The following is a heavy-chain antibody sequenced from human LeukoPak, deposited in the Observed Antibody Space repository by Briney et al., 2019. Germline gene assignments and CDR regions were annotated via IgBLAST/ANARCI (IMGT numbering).Heavy chain of an antibody. D-gene: IGHD2-2*01. CDR1: GSTFSNFD. CDR2: MNPESGNK. J-gene: IGHJ4*02. Sequence: ALVKVSCKASGSTFSNFDINWVRQATGQGPEWMGWMNPESGNKGYAQTFQGRVTMTRDSSKSTAYMELISLRFEDTAIYYCTRAIRHQLLSDYWGQGTLLTVSS. V-gene: IGHV1-8*01. CDR3: TRAIRHQLLSDY.